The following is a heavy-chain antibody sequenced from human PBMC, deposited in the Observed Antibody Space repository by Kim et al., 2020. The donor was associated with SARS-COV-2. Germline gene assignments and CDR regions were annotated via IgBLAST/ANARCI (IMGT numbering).Heavy chain of an antibody. CDR1: GGTFSSYA. CDR3: ARGPPVVVTARPLYYYGMDV. CDR2: IIPIFGTA. D-gene: IGHD2-21*02. J-gene: IGHJ6*02. Sequence: SVKVSCKASGGTFSSYAISWVRQAPGQGLEWMGGIIPIFGTANYAQKFQGRVTITADKSTSTAYMELSSLRSEDTAVYYCARGPPVVVTARPLYYYGMDVWGQGTTVTVSS. V-gene: IGHV1-69*06.